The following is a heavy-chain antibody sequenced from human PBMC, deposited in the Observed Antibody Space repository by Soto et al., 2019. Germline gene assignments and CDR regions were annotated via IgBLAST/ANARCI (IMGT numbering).Heavy chain of an antibody. CDR3: AKGANDNYYMDV. V-gene: IGHV3-23*01. CDR2: ISGSADSI. Sequence: GGSLRLSCAASEFTFSGHTMTWVRQAPGKGLEWVSAISGSADSISYADSVKGRFTISRDNSEKTLFLQMKSLRAEDTAVYYCAKGANDNYYMDVSAKATAVTVSS. CDR1: EFTFSGHT. J-gene: IGHJ6*03.